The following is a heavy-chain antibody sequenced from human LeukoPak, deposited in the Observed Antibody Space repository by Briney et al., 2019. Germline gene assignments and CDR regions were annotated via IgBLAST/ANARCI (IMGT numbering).Heavy chain of an antibody. Sequence: ASVKVSCKASGYTFTGYYMHWVRQAPGQGLEWMGWINPNSGGTNYARKFQGRVTMTRDTSISTAYMELSRLRSDDTAVYYCARNGDYDSSGYDAFDIWGQGTMVTVSS. J-gene: IGHJ3*02. CDR2: INPNSGGT. D-gene: IGHD3-22*01. CDR1: GYTFTGYY. CDR3: ARNGDYDSSGYDAFDI. V-gene: IGHV1-2*02.